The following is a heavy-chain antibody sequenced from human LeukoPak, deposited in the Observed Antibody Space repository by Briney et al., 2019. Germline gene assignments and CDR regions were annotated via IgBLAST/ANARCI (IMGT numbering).Heavy chain of an antibody. CDR2: INPSGGST. CDR1: GYTFTSYY. D-gene: IGHD2-2*01. Sequence: VASVTVSCKASGYTFTSYYMHWVRQAPGQGRQWMGIINPSGGSTSYAQKFQGRVTMTRDMSTSTVYMELSSLRSEDTAVYYCARDGCSSTSCYTILNWFDPWGQGTLVTVSS. J-gene: IGHJ5*02. CDR3: ARDGCSSTSCYTILNWFDP. V-gene: IGHV1-46*01.